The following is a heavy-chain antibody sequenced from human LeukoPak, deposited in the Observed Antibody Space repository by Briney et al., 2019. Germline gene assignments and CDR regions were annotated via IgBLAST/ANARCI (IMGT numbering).Heavy chain of an antibody. J-gene: IGHJ3*02. D-gene: IGHD3-22*01. CDR1: GFTFDDYT. CDR3: AKDTPNDYYDSSGPI. Sequence: GGSLRLSCAASGFTFDDYTMHWVRQAPGKGLEWVSLISWDGGSTYYADSVKGRFTISRDNSKNSLYLQMNSLRAEDTAVYYCAKDTPNDYYDSSGPIWGQGTMVTVSS. V-gene: IGHV3-43*01. CDR2: ISWDGGST.